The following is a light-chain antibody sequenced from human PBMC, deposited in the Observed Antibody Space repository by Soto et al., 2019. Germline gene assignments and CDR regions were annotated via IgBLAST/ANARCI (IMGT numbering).Light chain of an antibody. CDR1: SSDVGGCNY. CDR3: SSYTPTGALV. V-gene: IGLV2-14*01. CDR2: EVS. J-gene: IGLJ3*02. Sequence: QSALTQPASVSGSPGQSITISCTGTSSDVGGCNYVSWYQQHPGKAPKVMIYEVSNRPSGVSNRFSGSKSGNTASLTISGLQAEDEADYYCSSYTPTGALVFGSGTKLTVL.